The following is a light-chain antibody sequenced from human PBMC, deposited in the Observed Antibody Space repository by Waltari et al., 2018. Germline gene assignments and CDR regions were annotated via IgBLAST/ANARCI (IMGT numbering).Light chain of an antibody. Sequence: EIVLTQSPGTASLSPGERVTLSCRASQSVGSSSLAWYQQKPGQAPRLVIYRASRRATGIPDRFSGSGLGTDFSLTLSGLGPENFEVYYCQQNGTLPATLGQGTKVEIK. CDR2: RAS. J-gene: IGKJ1*01. CDR3: QQNGTLPAT. V-gene: IGKV3-20*01. CDR1: QSVGSSS.